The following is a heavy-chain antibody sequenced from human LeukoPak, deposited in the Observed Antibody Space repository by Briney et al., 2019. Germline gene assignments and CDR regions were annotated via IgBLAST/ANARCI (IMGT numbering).Heavy chain of an antibody. CDR1: GFTFSNAW. CDR3: TTPYFYGSGSYNPYYYYYYMDV. J-gene: IGHJ6*03. D-gene: IGHD3-10*01. V-gene: IGHV3-15*01. Sequence: KPGGSLRLSCAASGFTFSNAWMSWVRQAPGKGLEWVGRIKSKTDGGTTDYAAPVKGRFTISRDDSKNALYLQMNSLKTEDTAVYYCTTPYFYGSGSYNPYYYYYYMDVWGKGTTVTISS. CDR2: IKSKTDGGTT.